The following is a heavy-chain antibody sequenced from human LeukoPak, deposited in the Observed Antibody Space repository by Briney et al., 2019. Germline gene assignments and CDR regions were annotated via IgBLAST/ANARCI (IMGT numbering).Heavy chain of an antibody. V-gene: IGHV3-23*01. D-gene: IGHD6-13*01. J-gene: IGHJ3*02. CDR2: ISGSGGST. CDR1: GFTFSSYA. Sequence: PGGSLRLSCAASGFTFSSYAMSWVRQAPGKGLEWVSAISGSGGSTYYADSVKGRFTISRDNSKNTLYLQMNSLRAEDTAVYYCAKVRKSSSSSYGNDAFDIWGQGTMVTVSS. CDR3: AKVRKSSSSSYGNDAFDI.